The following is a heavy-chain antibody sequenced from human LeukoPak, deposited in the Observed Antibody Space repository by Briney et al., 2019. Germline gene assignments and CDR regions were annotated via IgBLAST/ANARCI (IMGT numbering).Heavy chain of an antibody. D-gene: IGHD6-19*01. V-gene: IGHV3-23*01. CDR2: ISGSGSST. CDR3: ARAEVWLDY. CDR1: GFTFSSYA. Sequence: GGSLRLSCAASGFTFSSYAMSWVRQAPGKGLEWVSAISGSGSSTYYADSVKGRFTISRDNAKNSLYLQMNSLRAEDTAVYYCARAEVWLDYWGQGTLVTVSS. J-gene: IGHJ4*02.